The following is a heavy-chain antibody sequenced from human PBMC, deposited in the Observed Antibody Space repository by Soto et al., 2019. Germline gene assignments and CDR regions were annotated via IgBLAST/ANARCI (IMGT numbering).Heavy chain of an antibody. CDR3: ARGAWNTAMVDY. CDR1: GYTFTGYY. CDR2: IDPNSGVT. J-gene: IGHJ4*02. Sequence: GASVKVSCEASGYTFTGYYMHWVRQAPGQGLEWMGLIDPNSGVTNYAQKFQGWVTMTRDTSISTAYMELSRLRSDDTAVYYCARGAWNTAMVDYWGQGTLVTVSS. V-gene: IGHV1-2*04. D-gene: IGHD5-18*01.